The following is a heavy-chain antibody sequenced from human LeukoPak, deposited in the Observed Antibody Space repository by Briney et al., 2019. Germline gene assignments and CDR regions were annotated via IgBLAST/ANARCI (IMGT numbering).Heavy chain of an antibody. CDR3: ARGTVSGEDYYYMDV. Sequence: ASVKVCFTSAGYRFTIYGIGWMRQAPGEGLGWMGGISGLNGGTKYAQGIQGRGTLTTDTSTRTAYMELRSLRSDDTAVYYCARGTVSGEDYYYMDVWGKGTTVTVSS. J-gene: IGHJ6*03. V-gene: IGHV1-18*01. CDR1: GYRFTIYG. CDR2: ISGLNGGT. D-gene: IGHD4-11*01.